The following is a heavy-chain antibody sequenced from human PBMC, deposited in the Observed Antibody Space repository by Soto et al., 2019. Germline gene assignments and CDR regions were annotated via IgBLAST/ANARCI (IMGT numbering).Heavy chain of an antibody. D-gene: IGHD3-3*01. CDR1: GFSFTTYD. CDR2: IGTGGDS. V-gene: IGHV3-13*01. CDR3: ARDGGNGLDV. Sequence: EVQLVESGGGLEQPGGSLRLSCAASGFSFTTYDLYWVRQGSGKGLEWASTIGTGGDSYYADSVKGRFTISRENAKNSFYLQMNRLGAGDTAVYYCARDGGNGLDVWGQGTTVTVSS. J-gene: IGHJ6*02.